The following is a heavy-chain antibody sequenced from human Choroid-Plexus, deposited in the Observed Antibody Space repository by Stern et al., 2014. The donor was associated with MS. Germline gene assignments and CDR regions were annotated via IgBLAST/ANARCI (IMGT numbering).Heavy chain of an antibody. Sequence: MQLVESGGGVVQPGRSLRLSCVASGFTFGSCAMHWVRQAPGKGLEWVAGVSYDGSNKYYADSVKGRFTISRDNSQNTPYMQMSSLRPDDTAVYYCAKDRQYLTYFFDHWGQGSLVTVSS. CDR2: VSYDGSNK. V-gene: IGHV3-30*18. CDR3: AKDRQYLTYFFDH. J-gene: IGHJ5*02. D-gene: IGHD2/OR15-2a*01. CDR1: GFTFGSCA.